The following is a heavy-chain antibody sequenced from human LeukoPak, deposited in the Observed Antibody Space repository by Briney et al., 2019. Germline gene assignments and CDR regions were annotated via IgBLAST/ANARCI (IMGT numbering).Heavy chain of an antibody. D-gene: IGHD3-3*01. CDR2: INPNSGGT. J-gene: IGHJ5*02. V-gene: IGHV1-2*02. CDR3: ARSGTYFWSGYYETNWFDP. CDR1: GYTFTGYY. Sequence: ASVKVSRKASGYTFTGYYMHWVRQAPGQGLEWMGWINPNSGGTNYAQKFQGRVTMTRDTSISTAYMELSRLRSDDTAVYYCARSGTYFWSGYYETNWFDPWGQGTLVTVSS.